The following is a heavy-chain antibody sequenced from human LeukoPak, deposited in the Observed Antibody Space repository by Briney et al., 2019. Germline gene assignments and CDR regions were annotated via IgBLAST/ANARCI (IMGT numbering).Heavy chain of an antibody. CDR1: GYSFTSYW. Sequence: GESLKISCKGSGYSFTSYWIGWVRQMPGKGLEWMGIIYPGDSDTRYSPSFQGQVTISADKSISTAYLQWSSLKASDTAMYYCARQIASSSWYGFSSTYYYYGMDVWGQGTTVTVSS. D-gene: IGHD6-13*01. J-gene: IGHJ6*02. V-gene: IGHV5-51*01. CDR2: IYPGDSDT. CDR3: ARQIASSSWYGFSSTYYYYGMDV.